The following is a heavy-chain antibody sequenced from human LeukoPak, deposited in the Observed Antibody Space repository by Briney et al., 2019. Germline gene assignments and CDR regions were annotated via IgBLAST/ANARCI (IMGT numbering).Heavy chain of an antibody. V-gene: IGHV3-30*03. CDR1: GFPFSSYG. CDR3: ARDWPYMDV. J-gene: IGHJ6*02. Sequence: QPGRSLRLSCAASGFPFSSYGMHWVRQAPGKGPEWVAVISHDGSNKYYADSVKGRFTISRDNSKNTLYLQMNSLRAEDTAVYYCARDWPYMDVWGQGTTVTVSS. CDR2: ISHDGSNK.